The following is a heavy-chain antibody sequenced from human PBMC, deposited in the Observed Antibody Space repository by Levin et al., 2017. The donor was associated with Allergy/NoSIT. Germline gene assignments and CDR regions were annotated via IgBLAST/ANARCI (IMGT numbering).Heavy chain of an antibody. Sequence: SQTLSLPCAVYGGSFRGSYWSWIRQPPGKGLEWIGEINHSGSTNYNPSLKSRVTISVDTSKNQFSLKLSSVTAADTAVYYCARGRGGYSGYDPRRYFDYWGQGTLVTVSS. CDR2: INHSGST. CDR3: ARGRGGYSGYDPRRYFDY. D-gene: IGHD5-12*01. CDR1: GGSFRGSY. J-gene: IGHJ4*02. V-gene: IGHV4-34*01.